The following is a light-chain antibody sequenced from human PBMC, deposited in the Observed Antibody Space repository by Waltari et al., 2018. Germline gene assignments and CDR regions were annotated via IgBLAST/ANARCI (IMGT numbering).Light chain of an antibody. CDR2: DAS. Sequence: IVLTQSLATLSLSPGERATLSCRASEFISNYLAWYQQKPGQAPRLLIFDASDRAIGVPARFSASGSGTDFTLTISSLEPEDFAVYYCQQRKNWREFSFGPGTKVEIK. CDR3: QQRKNWREFS. J-gene: IGKJ3*01. V-gene: IGKV3-11*01. CDR1: EFISNY.